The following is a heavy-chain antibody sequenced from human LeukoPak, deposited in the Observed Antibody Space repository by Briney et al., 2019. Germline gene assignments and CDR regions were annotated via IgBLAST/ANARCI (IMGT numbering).Heavy chain of an antibody. CDR1: GGSISNKY. V-gene: IGHV4-59*01. D-gene: IGHD6-19*01. Sequence: SSETLSLTCTVSGGSISNKYWSWIRQPPGKGLEWIGYIYYSGSTNYNPSLKSRVTISVDTSKNQFSLKLSSVTAADTAVYYCARGSGYSSGWALSPWGQGTLVTVSS. CDR2: IYYSGST. J-gene: IGHJ5*02. CDR3: ARGSGYSSGWALSP.